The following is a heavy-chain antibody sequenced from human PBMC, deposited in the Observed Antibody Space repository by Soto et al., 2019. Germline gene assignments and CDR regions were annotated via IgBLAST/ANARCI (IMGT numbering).Heavy chain of an antibody. Sequence: GGSLRLSCAASGFPISTYDISLVRQAPGKGLECVSVIYSGGSAYYADSVRSRFTISRHNSENKLHLQMNSLRAEDTAVYYCAKDWRYNYDHDACDIWGQGTMVTVS. CDR3: AKDWRYNYDHDACDI. CDR1: GFPISTYD. J-gene: IGHJ3*02. D-gene: IGHD5-18*01. CDR2: IYSGGSA. V-gene: IGHV3-53*01.